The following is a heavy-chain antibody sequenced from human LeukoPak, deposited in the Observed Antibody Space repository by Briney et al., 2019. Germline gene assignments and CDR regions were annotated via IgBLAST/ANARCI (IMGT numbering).Heavy chain of an antibody. CDR1: GYTFTGYY. D-gene: IGHD6-19*01. J-gene: IGHJ4*02. CDR2: INPNSGGT. CDR3: ARDESSGWHYFDY. Sequence: ASVKVSCKASGYTFTGYYMHWVRQAPGQGLEWMGWINPNSGGTNYAQKFQGRVTMTRDTSISTAYMELSRLRSDDTAVYYCARDESSGWHYFDYWGQGTLVTVSS. V-gene: IGHV1-2*02.